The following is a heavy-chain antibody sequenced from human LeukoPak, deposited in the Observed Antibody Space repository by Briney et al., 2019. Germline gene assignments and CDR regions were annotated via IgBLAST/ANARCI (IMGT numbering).Heavy chain of an antibody. D-gene: IGHD3-22*01. Sequence: ASVKVSCKTSGYSENFYGITWVRQVAGQGLEWMGWINTNTGNPTYAQGFTGRFVFSLDTSVSTAYLQISSLKAEDTAVYYCARDLLPGYYDSSGYYSHFDYWGQGTLVTVSS. J-gene: IGHJ4*02. V-gene: IGHV7-4-1*02. CDR3: ARDLLPGYYDSSGYYSHFDY. CDR2: INTNTGNP. CDR1: GYSENFYG.